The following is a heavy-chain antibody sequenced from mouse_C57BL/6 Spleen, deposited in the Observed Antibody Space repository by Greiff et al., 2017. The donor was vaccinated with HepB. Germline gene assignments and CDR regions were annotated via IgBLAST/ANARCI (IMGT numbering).Heavy chain of an antibody. Sequence: EVQLQQSGPELVKPGASVKISCKASGYTFTDYYMNWVKQSHGRSLEWIGDINPNNGGTSYNQKFKGKATLTVDKSSSTAYMELRSLTSEDSAVYDCERSNSYYGSSGWGQGTTLTVSS. CDR2: INPNNGGT. J-gene: IGHJ2*01. CDR1: GYTFTDYY. CDR3: ERSNSYYGSSG. D-gene: IGHD1-1*01. V-gene: IGHV1-26*01.